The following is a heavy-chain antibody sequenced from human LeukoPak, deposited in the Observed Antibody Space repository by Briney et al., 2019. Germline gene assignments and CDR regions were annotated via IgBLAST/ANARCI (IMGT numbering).Heavy chain of an antibody. V-gene: IGHV1-8*03. D-gene: IGHD3-10*01. CDR2: MNPNSGNT. J-gene: IGHJ4*02. CDR1: GYTFTSYD. CDR3: ARVRFGSGSYPSYFDY. Sequence: ASVKVSCEASGYTFTSYDINWVRQATGQGLEWMGWMNPNSGNTGYAQKFQGRVTISRHTSISTAYMELNSLTSEDTAVYYCARVRFGSGSYPSYFDYWGQGTLVTVSS.